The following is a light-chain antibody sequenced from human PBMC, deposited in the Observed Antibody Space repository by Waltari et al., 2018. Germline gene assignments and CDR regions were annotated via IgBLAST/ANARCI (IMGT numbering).Light chain of an antibody. J-gene: IGKJ5*01. Sequence: DIVMTQSPDSLSVSLGERATINCKSSQSLFSSSHSKTHIAWYQHKPGQPPKLLIYWASIRASGVPDRFSGSGSGTDFTLTISSLQAEDVAVYYCHHYYIPPLTFGQGTRLEI. CDR3: HHYYIPPLT. CDR1: QSLFSSSHSKTH. CDR2: WAS. V-gene: IGKV4-1*01.